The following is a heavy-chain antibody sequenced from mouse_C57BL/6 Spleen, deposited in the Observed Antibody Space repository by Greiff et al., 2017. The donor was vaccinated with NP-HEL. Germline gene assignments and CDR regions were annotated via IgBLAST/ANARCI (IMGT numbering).Heavy chain of an antibody. D-gene: IGHD1-1*01. V-gene: IGHV2-5*01. CDR3: AKAVITTVVGAMDY. J-gene: IGHJ4*01. CDR1: GFSLTSYG. CDR2: IWRGGST. Sequence: QVQLKESGPGLVQPSQSLSIPCTVSGFSLTSYGVHWVRQSPGKGLEWLGVIWRGGSTDYNAAFMSRLSITKDNSKSQVFFKMNSLQADDTAIYYCAKAVITTVVGAMDYWGQGTSVTVSS.